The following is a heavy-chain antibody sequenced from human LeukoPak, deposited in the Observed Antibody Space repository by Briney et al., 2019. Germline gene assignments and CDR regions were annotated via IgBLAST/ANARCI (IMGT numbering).Heavy chain of an antibody. CDR3: AKWGCSGGSCYPFDY. CDR1: GFTFSTYW. V-gene: IGHV3-7*03. D-gene: IGHD2-15*01. J-gene: IGHJ4*02. CDR2: IKQDGSEK. Sequence: GGSLRLSCAASGFTFSTYWMTWVRQAPGKGLEWVANIKQDGSEKYFVDSVKGRFTISRDNSKNTLYLQMNSLRAEDTAVYYCAKWGCSGGSCYPFDYWGQGALVTVSS.